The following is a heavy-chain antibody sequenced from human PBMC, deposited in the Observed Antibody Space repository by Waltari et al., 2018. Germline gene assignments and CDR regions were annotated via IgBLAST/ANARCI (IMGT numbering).Heavy chain of an antibody. V-gene: IGHV1-18*01. D-gene: IGHD5-12*01. CDR2: ISVNSGNT. Sequence: QIQLVQSGAEVKKPGASVKVSCKASGNTFTNVGTNWVRQAPGQGLEWMGWISVNSGNTNYAQKLRGRVTMTTDTSTSTAYMELRNLRSDDTAVYYCAAVDIVSTTLDYWGQGTLVTVSS. J-gene: IGHJ4*02. CDR1: GNTFTNVG. CDR3: AAVDIVSTTLDY.